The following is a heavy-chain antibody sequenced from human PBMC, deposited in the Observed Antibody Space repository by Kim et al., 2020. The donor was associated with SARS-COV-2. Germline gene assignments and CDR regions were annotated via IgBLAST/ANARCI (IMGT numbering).Heavy chain of an antibody. CDR3: ARYSGYAGPNWFDP. J-gene: IGHJ5*02. Sequence: SSVKVSCKASGGTFSSYAISWVRQAPGQGLEWMGRIIPILGIANYAQKFQGRVTITADKSTSTAYMELSSLRSEDTAVYYCARYSGYAGPNWFDPWGQGTLVTVSS. V-gene: IGHV1-69*04. CDR2: IIPILGIA. CDR1: GGTFSSYA. D-gene: IGHD5-12*01.